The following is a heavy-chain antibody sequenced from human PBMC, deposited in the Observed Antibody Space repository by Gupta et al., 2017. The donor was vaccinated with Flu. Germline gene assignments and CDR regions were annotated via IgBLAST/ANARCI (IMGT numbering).Heavy chain of an antibody. CDR2: IGTAGDT. Sequence: EVQLVESGGGLVQPGGSLRLSCAASGFTFSSYDMHWVRQATGKGLEWVSAIGTAGDTYYPGSVKGRFTISRENAKNSLYLQMNSLRAGDTAVYYCARGRGGDGYNWGDDAFDIWGQGTMVTVSS. D-gene: IGHD5-12*01. CDR3: ARGRGGDGYNWGDDAFDI. J-gene: IGHJ3*02. V-gene: IGHV3-13*01. CDR1: GFTFSSYD.